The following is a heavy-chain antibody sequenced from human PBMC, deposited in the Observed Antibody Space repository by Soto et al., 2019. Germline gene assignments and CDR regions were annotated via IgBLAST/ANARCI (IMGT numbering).Heavy chain of an antibody. V-gene: IGHV4-31*03. CDR2: IYYSGST. D-gene: IGHD3-3*01. CDR3: ARANSLRFYFDY. CDR1: GGSISSGGYY. J-gene: IGHJ4*02. Sequence: PSETLSLTCTVSGGSISSGGYYWSWIRQHPGKGLEWIGYIYYSGSTYYNPSLKSRVTISVDTSKNQFSLKLSSVTAADTAVYYCARANSLRFYFDYWGQGTLVTVSS.